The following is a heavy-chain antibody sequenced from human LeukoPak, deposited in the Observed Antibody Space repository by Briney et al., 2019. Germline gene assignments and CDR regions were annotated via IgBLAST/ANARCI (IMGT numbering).Heavy chain of an antibody. J-gene: IGHJ5*02. V-gene: IGHV4-39*01. Sequence: PSETLSLTCTVSGGSISSSSYYWGWIRQPPGKGLECIRNIYSGGSTYYNPSLKSRGTISVDTSKNQFSLKLSSVTAADTAVYFCAKHEGCSTTSCTGDWFDPWGQGILVTVSS. CDR2: IYSGGST. CDR1: GGSISSSSYY. CDR3: AKHEGCSTTSCTGDWFDP. D-gene: IGHD2-2*01.